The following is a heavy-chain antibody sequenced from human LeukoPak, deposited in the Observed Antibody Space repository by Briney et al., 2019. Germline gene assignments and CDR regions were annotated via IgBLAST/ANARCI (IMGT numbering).Heavy chain of an antibody. D-gene: IGHD4/OR15-4a*01. J-gene: IGHJ4*02. CDR2: IYYSGST. V-gene: IGHV4-39*02. CDR3: ARDGEYGGNAFDY. Sequence: PSETLSLTCTVSGGSISSSSYYWGWIRQPPGKGLEWIGSIYYSGSTYYNPSLKSRVTISVDTSKNQFSLKLSSVTAADTAVYYCARDGEYGGNAFDYWGQGTLVTVSS. CDR1: GGSISSSSYY.